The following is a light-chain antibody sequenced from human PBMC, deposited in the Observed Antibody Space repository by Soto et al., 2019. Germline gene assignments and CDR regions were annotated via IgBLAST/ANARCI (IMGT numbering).Light chain of an antibody. Sequence: EIVLTQSPDTLSLSPGERATLSCRASQSVSSSYLAWYQHKPGQAPRLLFYGASSRATGIPDRFSGSESGTDFTLTINRLEPEDFAVYYCQLYATLSPRYIFGQGTKLEVK. J-gene: IGKJ2*01. V-gene: IGKV3-20*01. CDR2: GAS. CDR3: QLYATLSPRYI. CDR1: QSVSSSY.